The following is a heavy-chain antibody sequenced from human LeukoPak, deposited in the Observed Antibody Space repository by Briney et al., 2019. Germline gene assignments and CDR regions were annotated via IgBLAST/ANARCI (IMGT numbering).Heavy chain of an antibody. V-gene: IGHV4-39*01. J-gene: IGHJ4*02. Sequence: SETLSLTCTVSGGSISSSSYSWGWIRQPPGKGLEWIGSIYYRGSTYYNPSLKSRLTISVDTSKNQFSLKLSSVTAADTAVYYCARRSSYGYIDFWGQGTLVTVSS. CDR1: GGSISSSSYS. CDR2: IYYRGST. D-gene: IGHD5-18*01. CDR3: ARRSSYGYIDF.